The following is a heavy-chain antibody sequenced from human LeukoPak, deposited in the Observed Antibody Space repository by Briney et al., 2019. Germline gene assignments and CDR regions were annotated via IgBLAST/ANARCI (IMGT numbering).Heavy chain of an antibody. J-gene: IGHJ4*02. CDR1: GFSFSNYA. CDR3: AKAGWYRYFDY. D-gene: IGHD6-19*01. CDR2: ISASDSST. Sequence: PGGSLRLSCAASGFSFSNYAMSWVRQAPGKGLEWVSGISASDSSTYYPDSVKGRFTISRDNSKNTLYLQMNSLRAEDTAVYYCAKAGWYRYFDYWGQGTLVTVSS. V-gene: IGHV3-23*01.